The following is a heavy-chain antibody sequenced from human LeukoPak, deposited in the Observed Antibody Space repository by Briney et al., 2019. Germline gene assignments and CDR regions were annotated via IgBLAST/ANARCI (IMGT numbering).Heavy chain of an antibody. Sequence: GGSLRLSCAASGFTFSNYAMSWVRQAPGKGLEWVAVIWYDGSNKYYADSVKGRFTISRDNSKNTLYLQMNSLRAEDTAVYYCAAEYYYDSSGPLGIWGQGTMVTVSS. CDR2: IWYDGSNK. CDR1: GFTFSNYA. CDR3: AAEYYYDSSGPLGI. V-gene: IGHV3-33*08. D-gene: IGHD3-22*01. J-gene: IGHJ3*02.